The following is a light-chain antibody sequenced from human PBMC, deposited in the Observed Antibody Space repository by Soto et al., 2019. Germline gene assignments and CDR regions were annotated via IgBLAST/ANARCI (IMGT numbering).Light chain of an antibody. CDR1: ESVRSN. Sequence: EIVMTQSPATLSVSPGERATLSCRASESVRSNLAWYQQIPGQAPRLLIFGASTRATGIPARFSGSGSGTEVTLTISGMQSEDFAVYYCQQYTDWPQYTFGQGTKLEIK. J-gene: IGKJ2*01. CDR3: QQYTDWPQYT. CDR2: GAS. V-gene: IGKV3-15*01.